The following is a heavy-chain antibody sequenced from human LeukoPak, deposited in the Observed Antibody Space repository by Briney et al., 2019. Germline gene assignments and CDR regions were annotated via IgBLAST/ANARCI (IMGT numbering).Heavy chain of an antibody. Sequence: PGGSLRLSCAASGFTVSSNYMSWVRQAPGKGLEWVANIKQDGSEKYYVDSVKGRFTISRDNAKNSLYLQMNSLRAEDTAVYYCARGLAAFRDYYGSGSLDYWGQGALVTVSS. CDR3: ARGLAAFRDYYGSGSLDY. CDR1: GFTVSSNY. V-gene: IGHV3-7*01. J-gene: IGHJ4*02. CDR2: IKQDGSEK. D-gene: IGHD3-10*01.